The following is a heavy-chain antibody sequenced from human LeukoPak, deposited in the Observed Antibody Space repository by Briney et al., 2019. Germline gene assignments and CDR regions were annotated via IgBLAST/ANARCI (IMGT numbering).Heavy chain of an antibody. CDR3: ARGPSSSWSRVGFDY. CDR1: GYTFTSYG. Sequence: ASVKVSCKASGYTFTSYGISWVRQAPGQGLEWMGWISAYNGNTNYAQKLQGRVTMTTDTSTSTACMELRSLRSDDTAVYYCARGPSSSWSRVGFDYWGQGTLVTVSS. D-gene: IGHD6-13*01. CDR2: ISAYNGNT. V-gene: IGHV1-18*01. J-gene: IGHJ4*02.